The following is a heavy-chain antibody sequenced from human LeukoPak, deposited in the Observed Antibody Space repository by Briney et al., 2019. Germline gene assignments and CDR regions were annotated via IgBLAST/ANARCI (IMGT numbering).Heavy chain of an antibody. CDR3: AKDLPDYGDYIEGY. D-gene: IGHD4-17*01. CDR2: ISGSGGTT. V-gene: IGHV3-23*01. J-gene: IGHJ4*02. Sequence: GGSLRLSCAASGFTSSRFAMSWVRQAPGKGLEWVSTISGSGGTTNYADSVKGRFTFSRDNSKNTLYLQMKSLRAEDTAVYYCAKDLPDYGDYIEGYWGQGTLVTVSS. CDR1: GFTSSRFA.